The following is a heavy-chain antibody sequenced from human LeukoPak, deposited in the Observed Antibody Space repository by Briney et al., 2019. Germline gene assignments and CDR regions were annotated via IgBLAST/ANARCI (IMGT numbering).Heavy chain of an antibody. Sequence: GGSLRLSCAASGFTFSDYYITWIRQAPGKGLEWVSYISGGSITIFYADSVKGRFTISRDNAKNSVYLQMDSLRVEDTAVYYCARELAYYIDYWGQGTLVTVSS. CDR1: GFTFSDYY. CDR3: ARELAYYIDY. D-gene: IGHD1-26*01. J-gene: IGHJ4*02. V-gene: IGHV3-11*01. CDR2: ISGGSITI.